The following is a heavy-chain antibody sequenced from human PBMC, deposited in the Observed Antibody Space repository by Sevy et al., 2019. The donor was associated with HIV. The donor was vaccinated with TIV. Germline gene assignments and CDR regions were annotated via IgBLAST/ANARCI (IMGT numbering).Heavy chain of an antibody. D-gene: IGHD6-13*01. CDR1: GGSFSGYY. CDR3: ARVDKLVAAAGTLRYYYGMDV. Sequence: SETLSLTCAVYGGSFSGYYWSWIRQPPGKGLEWIGEINHSGSTNYNPSLKSRVTISVDTSKNQFSLKLSSVTAADTAVNYCARVDKLVAAAGTLRYYYGMDVWGQGTTVTVSS. CDR2: INHSGST. V-gene: IGHV4-34*01. J-gene: IGHJ6*02.